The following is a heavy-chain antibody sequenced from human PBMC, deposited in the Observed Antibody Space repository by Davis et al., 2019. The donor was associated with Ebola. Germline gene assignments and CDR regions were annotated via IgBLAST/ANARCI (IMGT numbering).Heavy chain of an antibody. CDR1: GAPFTNYG. Sequence: AASVKVSCKASGAPFTNYGFIWVRRAPAQGLQWVGGIIPIFGTTNYEQNFQDRVTITADEATSTAYMELRNLTSGDTAMYYCARLPLHNGNYFSFDFWGQGTLVNVSS. CDR3: ARLPLHNGNYFSFDF. D-gene: IGHD2/OR15-2a*01. CDR2: IIPIFGTT. V-gene: IGHV1-69*13. J-gene: IGHJ4*02.